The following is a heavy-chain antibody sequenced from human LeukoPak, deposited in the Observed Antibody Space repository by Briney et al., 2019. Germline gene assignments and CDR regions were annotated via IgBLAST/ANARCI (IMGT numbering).Heavy chain of an antibody. J-gene: IGHJ4*02. V-gene: IGHV3-53*01. D-gene: IGHD2-15*01. CDR1: GFSFSNYA. Sequence: PGGSLRLSCTASGFSFSNYAMNWVRQAPGKGLEWVSVIYSGGSTYYADSVKGRFTISRDNSKNTLYLQMNSLRAEDTALYYCASTPIGYCSSSSCNLDYWGQGTLVIVSS. CDR3: ASTPIGYCSSSSCNLDY. CDR2: IYSGGST.